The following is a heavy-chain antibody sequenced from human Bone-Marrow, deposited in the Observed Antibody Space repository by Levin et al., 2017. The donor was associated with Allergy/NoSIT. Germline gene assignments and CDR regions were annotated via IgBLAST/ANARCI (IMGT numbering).Heavy chain of an antibody. Sequence: PGGSLRLSCAASGFTFSSYSMNWVRQAPGKGLEWVSYISRGSDIIWYADSVKGRFTISRDNAKNSLFLQMNSLRDDDTVLYYCARDSSYAFDYWGQGALVTVS. D-gene: IGHD2-2*01. V-gene: IGHV3-48*02. CDR2: ISRGSDII. CDR1: GFTFSSYS. CDR3: ARDSSYAFDY. J-gene: IGHJ4*02.